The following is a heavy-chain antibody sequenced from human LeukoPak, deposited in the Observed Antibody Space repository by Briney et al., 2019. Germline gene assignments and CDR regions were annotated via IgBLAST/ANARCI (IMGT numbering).Heavy chain of an antibody. Sequence: SETLSLTCTVSGGSITTYSWSWIRQPPGKRLEWIGYIHYTGTTNCNPSLKSRVTMSVDASKNQFSLKLTSVTAADTAVYYCTRADCSTTTCSGHYGMDVWGQGTTVTVSS. V-gene: IGHV4-59*01. D-gene: IGHD2-2*01. CDR1: GGSITTYS. J-gene: IGHJ6*02. CDR2: IHYTGTT. CDR3: TRADCSTTTCSGHYGMDV.